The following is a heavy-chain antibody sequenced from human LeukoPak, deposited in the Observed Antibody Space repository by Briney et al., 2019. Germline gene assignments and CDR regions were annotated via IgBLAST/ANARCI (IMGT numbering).Heavy chain of an antibody. D-gene: IGHD3-22*01. CDR3: ARGGYYDSSGYHYYYYGMDV. J-gene: IGHJ6*02. CDR2: ISAYNGNT. V-gene: IGHV1-18*01. Sequence: GASVKVSCKASGYTFTSYGISWVRQAPGQGLEWMGWISAYNGNTNYAQKLQGRVTMTTDTSTSTAYMELRSLRSDDTAVYYCARGGYYDSSGYHYYYYGMDVWGHGTTVTVSS. CDR1: GYTFTSYG.